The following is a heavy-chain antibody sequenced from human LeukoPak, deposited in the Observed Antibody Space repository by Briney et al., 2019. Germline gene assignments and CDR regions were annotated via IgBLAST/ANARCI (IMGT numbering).Heavy chain of an antibody. Sequence: GGSLRLSCAASGFIFSNYGMKWVRQAPGKGLECVSTISNSGSHIYDADSVKGRFTISRDKSKNTVYLQMNSLRVEDTALYYCARDRDYPRDYFDYWGQGTLVTVSS. V-gene: IGHV3-21*04. D-gene: IGHD4-17*01. CDR1: GFIFSNYG. J-gene: IGHJ4*02. CDR3: ARDRDYPRDYFDY. CDR2: ISNSGSHI.